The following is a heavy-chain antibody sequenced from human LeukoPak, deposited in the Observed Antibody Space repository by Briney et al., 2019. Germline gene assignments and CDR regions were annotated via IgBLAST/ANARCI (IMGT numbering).Heavy chain of an antibody. Sequence: SETLSLTCAVYGGSFSGYYWSWIRQPPGKGLEWIGEINHSGSTNYNPSLKSRVTISVDTSKNQLSLKLSSVTAADTAVYYCARDVYMGAEYLQHWGQGTLVTVSS. CDR2: INHSGST. CDR1: GGSFSGYY. CDR3: ARDVYMGAEYLQH. D-gene: IGHD1-14*01. V-gene: IGHV4-34*01. J-gene: IGHJ1*01.